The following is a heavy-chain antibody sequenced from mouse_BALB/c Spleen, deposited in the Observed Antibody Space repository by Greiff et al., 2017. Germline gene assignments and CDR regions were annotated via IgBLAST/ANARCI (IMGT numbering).Heavy chain of an antibody. J-gene: IGHJ3*01. CDR1: GYSITSYYA. Sequence: EVKLVESGPGLVKPSQSLSLTCTVTGYSITSYYAWNWIRQFPGNLLGWMGYISYSGSTSYNPSLKSRISITRDTSKNQFVLQLNSVTTEDTATYYCAGSDYGLAYGGQGTLVTVSA. CDR3: AGSDYGLAY. V-gene: IGHV3-2*02. CDR2: ISYSGST. D-gene: IGHD1-2*01.